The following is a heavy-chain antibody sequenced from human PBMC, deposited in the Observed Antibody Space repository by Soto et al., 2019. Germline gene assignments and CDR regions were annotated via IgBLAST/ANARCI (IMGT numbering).Heavy chain of an antibody. V-gene: IGHV1-2*04. Sequence: ASVKVSCKASGYTFTGYYMHWVRQAPGQGLEWMGWINPNSGGTNYAQKFQGWVTMTRDTSTSTAYMELSRLRSDDTAVYYCARFSREVDYYYYYGMDVWGQGTTVTVSS. CDR2: INPNSGGT. D-gene: IGHD1-26*01. CDR3: ARFSREVDYYYYYGMDV. J-gene: IGHJ6*02. CDR1: GYTFTGYY.